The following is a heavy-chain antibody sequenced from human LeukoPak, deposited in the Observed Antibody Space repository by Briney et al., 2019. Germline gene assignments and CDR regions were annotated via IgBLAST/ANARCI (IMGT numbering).Heavy chain of an antibody. CDR1: GFTFSDYY. CDR2: IKQDGSEK. V-gene: IGHV3-7*01. CDR3: ARERGSTYYDFWSGYYTGMGLFDY. D-gene: IGHD3-3*01. J-gene: IGHJ4*02. Sequence: PGGSLRLSCAASGFTFSDYYMSWVRQAPGKGLEWVANIKQDGSEKYYVDSVKGRFTISRDNAKNSLYLQMNSLRAEDTAVYYCARERGSTYYDFWSGYYTGMGLFDYWGQGTLVTVSS.